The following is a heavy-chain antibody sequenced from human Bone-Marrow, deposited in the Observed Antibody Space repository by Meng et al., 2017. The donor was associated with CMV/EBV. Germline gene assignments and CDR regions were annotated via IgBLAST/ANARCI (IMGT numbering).Heavy chain of an antibody. CDR2: INPNSGGT. V-gene: IGHV1-2*02. CDR1: GYTFTGYY. D-gene: IGHD1-26*01. Sequence: ASVKVSCKASGYTFTGYYMHWVRQAPGQGLEWMGWINPNSGGTNYAQKFQGRVTMTRDTSISTAYMELSRLRPDDTAVYYCARERIVGATFDYWGQGTLVTVSS. CDR3: ARERIVGATFDY. J-gene: IGHJ4*02.